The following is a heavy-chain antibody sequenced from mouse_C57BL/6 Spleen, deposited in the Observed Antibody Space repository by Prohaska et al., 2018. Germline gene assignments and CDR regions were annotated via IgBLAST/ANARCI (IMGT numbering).Heavy chain of an antibody. CDR3: ADWDSGRIAY. J-gene: IGHJ3*01. V-gene: IGHV1-18*01. Sequence: PCKASGYTFTDYNMDWVKQSHGKSLEWIGDINPNNCGTIYNQKFKGKATLTVDKSSSTAYIGVRSLTFEDIAICYCADWDSGRIAYWSGGSLVNVSA. CDR1: GYTFTDYN. D-gene: IGHD4-1*01. CDR2: INPNNCGT.